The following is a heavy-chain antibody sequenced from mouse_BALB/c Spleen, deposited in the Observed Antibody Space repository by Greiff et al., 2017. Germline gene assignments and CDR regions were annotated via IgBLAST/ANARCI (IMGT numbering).Heavy chain of an antibody. D-gene: IGHD2-4*01. V-gene: IGHV14-3*02. CDR3: ARGLRRNYAMDY. Sequence: EVQLQQSGAELVKPGASVKLSCTASGFNIKDTYMHWVKQRPEQGLGWIGRIDPANGNTKYDPKFQGKATITADTSSNTAYLQLSSLTSEDTAVYYCARGLRRNYAMDYWGQGTSVTVSS. CDR1: GFNIKDTY. CDR2: IDPANGNT. J-gene: IGHJ4*01.